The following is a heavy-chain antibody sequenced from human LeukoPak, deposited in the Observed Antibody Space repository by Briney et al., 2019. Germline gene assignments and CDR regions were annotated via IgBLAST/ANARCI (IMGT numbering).Heavy chain of an antibody. D-gene: IGHD2-2*01. V-gene: IGHV3-30*02. CDR2: IRNDGSNK. CDR3: AKDYRPYCSSTSCTSMDV. CDR1: GFTFSSFG. J-gene: IGHJ6*04. Sequence: PGGSLRLSCAASGFTFSSFGIHWVRQGPGKGLVGVAFIRNDGSNKSYADSVKGRFTISRDNSKKTLYLQMTSLRAEDTAVYYCAKDYRPYCSSTSCTSMDVWGKGTTVTVSS.